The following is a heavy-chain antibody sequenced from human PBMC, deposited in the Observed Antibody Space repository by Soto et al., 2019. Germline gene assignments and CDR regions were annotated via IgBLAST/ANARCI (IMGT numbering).Heavy chain of an antibody. Sequence: GGSLRLSCAASGFTFSSYAMSWVRQAPGKGLEWVSAISGSGGSTYYADSVKGRFTISRDNSKNTLYLQMNSLRAEETAVYYCAKDHGIVVVVPAAFDYWGQGTLVTVSS. CDR3: AKDHGIVVVVPAAFDY. CDR2: ISGSGGST. CDR1: GFTFSSYA. V-gene: IGHV3-23*01. J-gene: IGHJ4*02. D-gene: IGHD2-2*01.